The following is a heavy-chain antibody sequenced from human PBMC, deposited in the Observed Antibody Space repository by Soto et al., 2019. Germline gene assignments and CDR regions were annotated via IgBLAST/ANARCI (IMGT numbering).Heavy chain of an antibody. V-gene: IGHV4-34*01. CDR1: GGSFSGYY. CDR2: INHSGST. CDR3: ARVPGSRTVAATRSFDY. Sequence: TSETLSLTCAVYGGSFSGYYWSWIRQPPGKGLEWIGEINHSGSTNYNPSLKSRVTISVDTSKNQFSLKLSSVTAADTAVYYCARVPGSRTVAATRSFDYWGQGTLVTVSS. J-gene: IGHJ4*02. D-gene: IGHD2-15*01.